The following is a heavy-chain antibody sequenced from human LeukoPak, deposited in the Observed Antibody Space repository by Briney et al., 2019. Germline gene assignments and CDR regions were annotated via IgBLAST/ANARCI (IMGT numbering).Heavy chain of an antibody. Sequence: GGSLRLSCAASGFTFSSYWMSWVRQAPGKGLEWVANIKKDGSPNYYVDSVKGRFTISKDNAKNSLYLQMNSLRAEDTAVYYCATENYGSLAGWGQGTLVTVSS. J-gene: IGHJ4*02. V-gene: IGHV3-7*01. CDR2: IKKDGSPN. CDR1: GFTFSSYW. D-gene: IGHD2-15*01. CDR3: ATENYGSLAG.